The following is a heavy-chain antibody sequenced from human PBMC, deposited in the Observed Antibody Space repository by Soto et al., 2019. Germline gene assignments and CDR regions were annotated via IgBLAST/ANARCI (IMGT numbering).Heavy chain of an antibody. V-gene: IGHV3-30*18. Sequence: SLRLSCVASGFTFRNYGMHWVRQAPGKGLEWVAVVSYCGNDKKFADSVKGRFTISRDNSKDTLYLQMNSLRAEDTAVYYCAKHGDEAAAGYYFDCWGQRT. J-gene: IGHJ4*02. CDR2: VSYCGNDK. CDR3: AKHGDEAAAGYYFDC. D-gene: IGHD6-13*01. CDR1: GFTFRNYG.